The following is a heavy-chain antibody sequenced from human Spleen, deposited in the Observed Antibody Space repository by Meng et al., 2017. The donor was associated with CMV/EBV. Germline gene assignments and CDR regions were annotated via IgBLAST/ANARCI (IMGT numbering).Heavy chain of an antibody. CDR1: GFTFSTYA. V-gene: IGHV3-23*01. CDR2: ISSSGGNT. J-gene: IGHJ4*02. D-gene: IGHD3-22*01. CDR3: AKNYDSSGYHFDC. Sequence: GGSLRLSCAASGFTFSTYAMSWVRQAPGKGLEWVSAISSSGGNTYYSDSVKVRFTISRDNSGNTLYLQMNSLRGEDTAVYYCAKNYDSSGYHFDCRGQGTLVTVSS.